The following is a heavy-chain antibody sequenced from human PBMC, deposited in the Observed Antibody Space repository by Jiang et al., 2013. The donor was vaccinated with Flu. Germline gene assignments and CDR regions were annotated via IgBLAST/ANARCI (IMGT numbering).Heavy chain of an antibody. D-gene: IGHD3-22*01. CDR3: ARGFYQGVVVSPFDY. CDR2: IRPYNGIT. V-gene: IGHV1-18*01. Sequence: GAEVKKPGASVKVSCKASGYSLTSHGISWVRQAPGQGLEWMGWIRPYNGITNYAQKVLGRVTMTTDTATTTVYMELRSLKSDDTAVYYCARGFYQGVVVSPFDYWGQGTLVTVSS. J-gene: IGHJ4*02. CDR1: GYSLTSHG.